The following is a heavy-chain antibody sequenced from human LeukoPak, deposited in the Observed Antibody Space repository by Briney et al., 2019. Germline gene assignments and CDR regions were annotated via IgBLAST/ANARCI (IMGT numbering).Heavy chain of an antibody. V-gene: IGHV1-24*01. J-gene: IGHJ4*02. Sequence: ASVKVSCKVSGYTLTELSMHWVRQAPGTGLEWMGGFDPEDGETIYAQKFQGRVTMTEDTSTDTAYMELSSLRSEDTAVYYCATPFNIVAVDDYWGQGTLVTVSS. CDR2: FDPEDGET. CDR1: GYTLTELS. D-gene: IGHD6-13*01. CDR3: ATPFNIVAVDDY.